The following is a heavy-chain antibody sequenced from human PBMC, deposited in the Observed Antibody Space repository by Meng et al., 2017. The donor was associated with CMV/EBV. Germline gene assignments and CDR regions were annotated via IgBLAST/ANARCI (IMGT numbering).Heavy chain of an antibody. J-gene: IGHJ6*02. Sequence: SQTLSLSCAVYGGSFSGYYWSWIRQPPGKGLEWIGEINHSGSTNYNPSLKSRVTISVDTSKNQFSLKLSSVTAADTAVYYCARGNGYYYDSSGYPLYYYYGMDVWGQGTTVTVSS. CDR3: ARGNGYYYDSSGYPLYYYYGMDV. D-gene: IGHD3-22*01. V-gene: IGHV4-34*01. CDR1: GGSFSGYY. CDR2: INHSGST.